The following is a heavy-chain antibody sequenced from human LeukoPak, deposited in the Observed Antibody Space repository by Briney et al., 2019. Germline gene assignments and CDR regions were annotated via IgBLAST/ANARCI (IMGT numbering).Heavy chain of an antibody. CDR1: GFTFSRYS. D-gene: IGHD1-26*01. J-gene: IGHJ1*01. CDR2: INGYGGST. Sequence: PGGSLRLSCAVSGFTFSRYSMNWVRQAPGKGLEWVSSINGYGGSTYYADSVKGRFTISRDNSKNTLYLQMNSLRAEDTALYYCAKGSGSYLRWYFQPWGQGTLVTVSS. V-gene: IGHV3-23*01. CDR3: AKGSGSYLRWYFQP.